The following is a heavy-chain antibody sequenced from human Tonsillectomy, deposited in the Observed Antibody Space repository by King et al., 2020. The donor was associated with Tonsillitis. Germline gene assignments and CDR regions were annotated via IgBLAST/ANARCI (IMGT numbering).Heavy chain of an antibody. V-gene: IGHV1-69*01. CDR1: GGTFSSYA. Sequence: VQLVESGAEVKKPGSSVKVSCKASGGTFSSYAISWVRRAPGQGLEWMGGIIPIFATANYAQKFQGRVTITADEFTSTAYMELRSLRSEDTAVYYCARDVGVAVAATWGQGTLVTVSS. CDR3: ARDVGVAVAAT. J-gene: IGHJ5*02. D-gene: IGHD6-19*01. CDR2: IIPIFATA.